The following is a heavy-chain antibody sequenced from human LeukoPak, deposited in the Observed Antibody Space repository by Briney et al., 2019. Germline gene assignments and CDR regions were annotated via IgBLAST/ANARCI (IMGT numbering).Heavy chain of an antibody. V-gene: IGHV4-59*12. D-gene: IGHD3-10*01. CDR2: IFYNGNT. J-gene: IGHJ5*02. CDR1: GASFSSYY. Sequence: KPSETLSLTCTVSGASFSSYYWSWLRQPPGKGLEWIAYIFYNGNTKYNPSLKSRVTISVDTSKTQFSLKVTSVTAADTAVYYCARVRLVRGVLSVGWFDPWGQGTLVTVSS. CDR3: ARVRLVRGVLSVGWFDP.